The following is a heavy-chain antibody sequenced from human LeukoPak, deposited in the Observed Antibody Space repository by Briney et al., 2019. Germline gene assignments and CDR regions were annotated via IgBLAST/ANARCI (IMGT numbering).Heavy chain of an antibody. V-gene: IGHV1-69*11. CDR3: TIIPNVILFTHYFEY. D-gene: IGHD2-21*01. CDR2: IIPFLGTT. CDR1: GGVFTTYA. J-gene: IGHJ4*02. Sequence: SVKVSCKASGGVFTTYAISWVRQAPGQGLEWMGSIIPFLGTTNYAQKFQGGVTITADEPTRTAYMELTYVRSDDTAVYYCTIIPNVILFTHYFEYWGQGTLVTVSS.